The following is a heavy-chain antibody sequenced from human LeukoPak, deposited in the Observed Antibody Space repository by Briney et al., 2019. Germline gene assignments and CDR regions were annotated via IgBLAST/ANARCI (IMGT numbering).Heavy chain of an antibody. CDR1: GGSISSSNW. D-gene: IGHD1-26*01. J-gene: IGHJ3*02. V-gene: IGHV4-4*02. Sequence: PSGTLSLTCAVSGGSISSSNWWSWVRQPPGKGLEWIGEIYHSGSTNYNPSLKSRVTISVDTSKNQFSLKLSSVTAADTAVYYCARNGGSYTFDIWGQGTMVTVSS. CDR3: ARNGGSYTFDI. CDR2: IYHSGST.